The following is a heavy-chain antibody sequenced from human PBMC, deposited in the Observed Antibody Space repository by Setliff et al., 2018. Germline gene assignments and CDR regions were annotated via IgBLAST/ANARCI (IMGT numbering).Heavy chain of an antibody. CDR3: AKDPRYRSTWPHPAYFDN. J-gene: IGHJ4*02. D-gene: IGHD6-13*01. CDR1: GFRISFREYW. CDR2: ISGSGGST. Sequence: GGSLRLSCAASGFRISFREYWMFWVRQAPGKGLEWVSVISGSGGSTYYADSVKGRFTISRDNSKNTLYLQMNSLRAEDTAVYYCAKDPRYRSTWPHPAYFDNWGQGTLVTVSS. V-gene: IGHV3-23*01.